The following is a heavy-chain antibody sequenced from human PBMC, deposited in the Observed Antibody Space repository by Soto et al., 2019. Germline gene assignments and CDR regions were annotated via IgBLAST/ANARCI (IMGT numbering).Heavy chain of an antibody. CDR2: IFFTGSA. Sequence: LSLTCTVSGGSVSTGSYDWSWIRQPPGKGLEWIGKIFFTGSAHYNPSLRNRVTMSVDTSKDQFSLTLTSVTAADTAVYYCARDGHGMDVWGQGTTVTVSS. V-gene: IGHV4-61*01. CDR1: GGSVSTGSYD. J-gene: IGHJ6*02. CDR3: ARDGHGMDV.